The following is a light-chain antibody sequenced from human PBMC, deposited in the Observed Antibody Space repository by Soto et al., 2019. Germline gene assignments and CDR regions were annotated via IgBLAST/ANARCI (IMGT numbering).Light chain of an antibody. Sequence: DIQMTQSPSTLSASVGDRVTITCRASQSISSWLAWYQQKPGKAPKLLIYKASSLDSGVPSRFSGSGSRTEFTLTISSLQPDDFATYYCQQSFTFGPGTKVDSK. CDR3: QQSFT. V-gene: IGKV1-5*03. CDR2: KAS. J-gene: IGKJ3*01. CDR1: QSISSW.